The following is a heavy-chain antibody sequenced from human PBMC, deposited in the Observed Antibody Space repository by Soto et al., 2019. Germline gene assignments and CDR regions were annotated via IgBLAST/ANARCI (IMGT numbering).Heavy chain of an antibody. CDR2: INHSGST. Sequence: SETLSLTCAVRGGFFSVYSWNWIRHPPGTGLEWIGEINHSGSTNYNPSLKSRVTISVDTSKNKFFLKLTSVTAADAAVYYCWRDNISGLFDYWGQGTLVTVSS. D-gene: IGHD3-9*01. CDR1: GGFFSVYS. J-gene: IGHJ4*02. CDR3: WRDNISGLFDY. V-gene: IGHV4-34*01.